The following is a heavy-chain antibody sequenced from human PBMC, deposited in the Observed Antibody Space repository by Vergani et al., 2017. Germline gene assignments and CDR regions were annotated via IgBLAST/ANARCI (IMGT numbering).Heavy chain of an antibody. D-gene: IGHD2-15*01. J-gene: IGHJ6*02. Sequence: EVQLVESGGGLVKPGGSLRLSCAASGFTFSSYSMNWVRQAPGKGLEWVSSISSSSSYIYYADSVKGRFTISEDNAKNSLYLQMNSLRAEATAVYYCARVRKHCSGGSCYSRYYYYYGMDVWGQGTTVTVSS. CDR3: ARVRKHCSGGSCYSRYYYYYGMDV. CDR1: GFTFSSYS. V-gene: IGHV3-21*01. CDR2: ISSSSSYI.